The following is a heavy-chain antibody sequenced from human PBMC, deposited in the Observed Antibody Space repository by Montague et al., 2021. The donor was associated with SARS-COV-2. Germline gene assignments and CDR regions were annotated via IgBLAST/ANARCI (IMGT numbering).Heavy chain of an antibody. J-gene: IGHJ3*02. V-gene: IGHV3-48*03. CDR2: ISSSGRTI. CDR3: ARSYHYDSSGHYPDAFDI. Sequence: SLRLSCAASGFTFSSSEMNWVRQAPGKGLEWVSYISSSGRTIYYADSVKGRFTISRDNAKNSLYLQMNSLRAEDTAVYYCARSYHYDSSGHYPDAFDIWGQGTMVTVSS. D-gene: IGHD3-22*01. CDR1: GFTFSSSE.